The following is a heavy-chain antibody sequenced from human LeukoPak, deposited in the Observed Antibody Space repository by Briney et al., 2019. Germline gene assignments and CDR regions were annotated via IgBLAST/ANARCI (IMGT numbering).Heavy chain of an antibody. CDR3: ARDLQAVASPMNWFDP. V-gene: IGHV3-11*06. Sequence: GGSLRLSCAASGFTFSDYYMSWIRQAPGKGLGWVSYISSGSSYTNYADSVKGRFTNSRDNAKNSLYLKMNSLRAEDTAVYYCARDLQAVASPMNWFDPWGQGTLVTVSS. J-gene: IGHJ5*02. CDR1: GFTFSDYY. CDR2: ISSGSSYT. D-gene: IGHD6-19*01.